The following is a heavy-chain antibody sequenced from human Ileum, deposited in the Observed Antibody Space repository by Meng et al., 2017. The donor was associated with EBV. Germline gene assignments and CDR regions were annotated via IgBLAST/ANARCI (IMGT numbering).Heavy chain of an antibody. CDR3: AKEGGTMWFDS. Sequence: EVTWGGAGGCVVQSGESPVLSCEVSGLTFDDYSMHWVRQAPGKGLEWVSLLNWNGENTYYADSVKGRFTISRDNSKNSLYLQMDSLRIEDTAFYFCAKEGGTMWFDSWGQGTLVTVSS. CDR1: GLTFDDYS. D-gene: IGHD3-3*01. J-gene: IGHJ5*01. V-gene: IGHV3-43*01. CDR2: LNWNGENT.